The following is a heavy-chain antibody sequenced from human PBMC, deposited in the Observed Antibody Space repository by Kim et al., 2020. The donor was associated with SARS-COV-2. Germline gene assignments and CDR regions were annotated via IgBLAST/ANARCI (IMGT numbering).Heavy chain of an antibody. Sequence: ADSVKGRFTISRDNAKNSLYLQMNSLRAEDTAVYYCARDSPGRGNSGVDLWGRGTLVTVSS. D-gene: IGHD5-12*01. J-gene: IGHJ2*01. CDR3: ARDSPGRGNSGVDL. V-gene: IGHV3-21*01.